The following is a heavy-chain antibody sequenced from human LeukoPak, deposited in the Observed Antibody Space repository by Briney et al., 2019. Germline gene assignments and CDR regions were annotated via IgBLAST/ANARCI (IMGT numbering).Heavy chain of an antibody. J-gene: IGHJ2*01. CDR1: GFTFRNYG. CDR2: ISYDGSNK. CDR3: AKGPNSEVPGRYFDL. Sequence: PGGSLRLSCAASGFTFRNYGMHWVRQAPGKGLEWVAVISYDGSNKYYADSVKGRFTISRDNSKNTLYLQMNSLRAEDTAVYYCAKGPNSEVPGRYFDLWGRGTLVTVSS. V-gene: IGHV3-30*18. D-gene: IGHD2-2*01.